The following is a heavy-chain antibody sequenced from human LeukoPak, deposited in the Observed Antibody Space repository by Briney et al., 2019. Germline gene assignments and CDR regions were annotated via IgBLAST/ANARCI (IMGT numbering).Heavy chain of an antibody. CDR3: ARSIVVVPAAIFGLYYMDV. Sequence: SETLSLTCTVSGGSISSYYWSWIRQPAGKGLEWIGRIYTSGSTNYNPSLKSRVTISVDTSKNQFSLKLSSVTAADTAVYYCARSIVVVPAAIFGLYYMDVWGKGTTVTVSS. J-gene: IGHJ6*03. D-gene: IGHD2-2*01. CDR1: GGSISSYY. CDR2: IYTSGST. V-gene: IGHV4-4*07.